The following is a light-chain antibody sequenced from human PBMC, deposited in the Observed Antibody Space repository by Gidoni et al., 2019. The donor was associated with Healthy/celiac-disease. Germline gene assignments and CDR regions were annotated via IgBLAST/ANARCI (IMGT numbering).Light chain of an antibody. V-gene: IGKV3-11*01. J-gene: IGKJ5*01. Sequence: IVLTQSPAPLSLSPGERATLSCRSSQSVSSYLAWYQQKPGQAPRLLIYDASKRATGISARFSGSGAGTDFTLTISSLDAEDSAVYYCQQRSNWPTFGQGTRLEIK. CDR1: QSVSSY. CDR3: QQRSNWPT. CDR2: DAS.